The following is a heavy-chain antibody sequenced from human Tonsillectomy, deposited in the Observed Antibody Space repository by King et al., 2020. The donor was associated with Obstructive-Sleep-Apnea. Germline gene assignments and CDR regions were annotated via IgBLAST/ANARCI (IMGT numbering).Heavy chain of an antibody. J-gene: IGHJ4*02. Sequence: QLLQSGAEVKKPGASVKVSCKASGYTFTAYYIHWVRQAPGQGLEWMGWISPNSGATNYAQKIQDRVTRTMDTSINTSYMDLSRLRSDETAIYYCARDMSAYDSTSPAYWGQGTLVTVSS. CDR2: ISPNSGAT. CDR1: GYTFTAYY. D-gene: IGHD3-10*01. V-gene: IGHV1-2*02. CDR3: ARDMSAYDSTSPAY.